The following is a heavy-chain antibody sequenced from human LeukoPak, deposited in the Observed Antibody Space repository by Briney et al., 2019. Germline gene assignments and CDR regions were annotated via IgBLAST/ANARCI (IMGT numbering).Heavy chain of an antibody. V-gene: IGHV3-11*05. CDR1: GFTFSDYF. D-gene: IGHD5-18*01. CDR3: ARDDSAVFPDC. Sequence: PGGSLRLSCAASGFTFSDYFMSWIRQAPGKGLEWVSYISRTSDYTNYADSVKGRFTISRDNAKNSLYLQMNSLRVEDTAVYYCARDDSAVFPDCWGQGTLVTVSS. J-gene: IGHJ4*02. CDR2: ISRTSDYT.